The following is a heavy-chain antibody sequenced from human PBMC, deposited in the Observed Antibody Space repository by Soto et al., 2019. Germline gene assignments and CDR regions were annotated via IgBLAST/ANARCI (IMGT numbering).Heavy chain of an antibody. V-gene: IGHV3-23*01. CDR1: GFTFSSYA. Sequence: GGSLRLSCAASGFTFSSYAMSWVRQAPGKGLEWVSAISGSGGSTYYADSVKGRFTISRDNSKNTLYLQMNSLRAEDTAVYYCAKDQPLAYCGGDCYSNAFDIWGQGTMVTVAS. CDR2: ISGSGGST. D-gene: IGHD2-21*02. CDR3: AKDQPLAYCGGDCYSNAFDI. J-gene: IGHJ3*02.